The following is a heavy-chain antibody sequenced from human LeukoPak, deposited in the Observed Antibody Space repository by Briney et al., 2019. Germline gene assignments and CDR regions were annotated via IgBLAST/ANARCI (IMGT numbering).Heavy chain of an antibody. CDR2: IKQDGSEK. V-gene: IGHV3-7*01. D-gene: IGHD1-26*01. CDR1: GFTFSSYW. J-gene: IGHJ4*02. CDR3: ARVPFGGSYTYYFDY. Sequence: GGSLRLSCAASGFTFSSYWMSWVRQAPGKGLEWVANIKQDGSEKYYVDSVKGRFTISRDNAKNSLYLQMNSLRAEDTAVYYCARVPFGGSYTYYFDYWGQGTLVTVSS.